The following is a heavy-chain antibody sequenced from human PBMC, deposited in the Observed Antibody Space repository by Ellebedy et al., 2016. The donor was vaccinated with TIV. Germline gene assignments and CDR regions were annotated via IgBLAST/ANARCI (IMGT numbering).Heavy chain of an antibody. CDR2: ISSTGSRT. CDR1: GFTFSSYA. CDR3: AKGRGGGSDTSAPRYYFDY. J-gene: IGHJ4*02. V-gene: IGHV3-23*01. Sequence: PGGSLRLSCAASGFTFSSYAMSWVRQAPGKRLEWVSTISSTGSRTYYADSVEGRFMISRDNSKKKLYLQMNSLRAEDTAVYYCAKGRGGGSDTSAPRYYFDYWGLGTLVTVSS. D-gene: IGHD3-22*01.